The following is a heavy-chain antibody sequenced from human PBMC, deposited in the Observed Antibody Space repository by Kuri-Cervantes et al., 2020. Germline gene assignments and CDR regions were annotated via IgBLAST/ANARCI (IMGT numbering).Heavy chain of an antibody. V-gene: IGHV1-18*01. D-gene: IGHD3-3*01. Sequence: ASVKVSCKASGYTFTSYGISWVRQAPGQGLEWMGWISAYNGNTNYAQKPQGRVTMTTDTSTSTAYMELRSLRSDDTAVYYCARWGLRFLDEYGMDVWGQGTTVTVSS. CDR1: GYTFTSYG. CDR2: ISAYNGNT. CDR3: ARWGLRFLDEYGMDV. J-gene: IGHJ6*02.